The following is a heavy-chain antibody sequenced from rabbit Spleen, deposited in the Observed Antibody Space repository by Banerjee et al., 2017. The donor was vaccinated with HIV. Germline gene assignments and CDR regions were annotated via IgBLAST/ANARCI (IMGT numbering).Heavy chain of an antibody. CDR1: GFSFSSNW. V-gene: IGHV1S45*01. CDR3: ARDGAGGSYFNL. Sequence: LEESGGGLVKPGGTLTLTCTVSGFSFSSNWICWVRQAPGKGLEWIACIYVGSSGNTYYATWAIGRFTCSKPSSTTVTLQMTRLTAADTATYFCARDGAGGSYFNLWGQGTLVTVS. D-gene: IGHD8-1*01. J-gene: IGHJ4*01. CDR2: IYVGSSGNT.